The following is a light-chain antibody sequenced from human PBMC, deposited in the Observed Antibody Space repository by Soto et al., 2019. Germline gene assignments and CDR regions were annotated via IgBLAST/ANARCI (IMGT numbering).Light chain of an antibody. CDR1: RSDIETND. CDR3: AAWDDSLNIWV. J-gene: IGLJ3*02. V-gene: IGLV1-47*01. CDR2: MST. Sequence: QSVLTQPPSASGTPGQRVTISCSGSRSDIETNDVYWYQQLPGTAPELLIYMSTRRPSGVPDRFSGSKSGASASLVIGGLRSEDELDYYCAAWDDSLNIWVFGGGTKVTVL.